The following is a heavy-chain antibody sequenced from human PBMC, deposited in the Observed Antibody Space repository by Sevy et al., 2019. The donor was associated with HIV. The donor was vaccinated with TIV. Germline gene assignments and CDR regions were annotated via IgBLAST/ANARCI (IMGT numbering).Heavy chain of an antibody. CDR2: INPNSGGT. V-gene: IGHV1-2*02. D-gene: IGHD3-22*01. Sequence: ASVKVSCKASGYTFTGYYMHWVRQAPGQGLEWMGWINPNSGGTNYAQKLQGRVTMTRDTSISTAYMELSRLRSDDTAVYYCARDLDYYDSSGFDYWGQGTLVTVSS. CDR1: GYTFTGYY. CDR3: ARDLDYYDSSGFDY. J-gene: IGHJ4*02.